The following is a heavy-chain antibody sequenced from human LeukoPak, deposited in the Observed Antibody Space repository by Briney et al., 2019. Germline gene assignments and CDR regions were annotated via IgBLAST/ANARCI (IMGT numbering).Heavy chain of an antibody. CDR2: IYYSGST. V-gene: IGHV4-39*01. Sequence: PSETLSLTCTVSGDSIISGTYYWGWIRQPPGKALEWIGSIYYSGSTYYNPSLKSRVTISVDTSKNQFSLKLSSVTAADTAVYYCARPHRAGWFDPWGQGTLVTVSS. J-gene: IGHJ5*02. D-gene: IGHD6-13*01. CDR3: ARPHRAGWFDP. CDR1: GDSIISGTYY.